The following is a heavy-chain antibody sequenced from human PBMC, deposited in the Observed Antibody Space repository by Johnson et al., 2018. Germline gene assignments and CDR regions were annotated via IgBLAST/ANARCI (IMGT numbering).Heavy chain of an antibody. D-gene: IGHD6-19*01. CDR2: ISYDGRNK. J-gene: IGHJ3*02. CDR3: AKALNIEVAGVPPSDI. V-gene: IGHV3-30*18. CDR1: GFTFSSYW. Sequence: QVQLVESGGGLVQXGGSLRLXCAASGFTFSSYWMSWVRQAPGKGLEWVAVISYDGRNKYYADSVKGRFTISRDNSKNTLYLQMNSLRAEDTAVYSCAKALNIEVAGVPPSDIWGQGTMVTVSS.